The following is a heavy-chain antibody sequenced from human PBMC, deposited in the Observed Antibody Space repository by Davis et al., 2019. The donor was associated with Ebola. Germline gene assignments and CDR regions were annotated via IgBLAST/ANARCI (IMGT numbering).Heavy chain of an antibody. CDR3: ARDPPYCGGDCFDY. J-gene: IGHJ4*02. CDR1: GGTFSSYA. Sequence: SVKVSCKASGGTFSSYAISWVRQAPGQGLEWMGGIIPIFGTANYAQKFQGRVTITADESTSTAYMELSSLRSEDTAVYYCARDPPYCGGDCFDYWGQGTLVTVSS. CDR2: IIPIFGTA. D-gene: IGHD2-21*01. V-gene: IGHV1-69*13.